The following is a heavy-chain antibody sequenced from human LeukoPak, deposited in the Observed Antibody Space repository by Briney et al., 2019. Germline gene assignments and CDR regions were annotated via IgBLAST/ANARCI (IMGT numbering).Heavy chain of an antibody. V-gene: IGHV3-23*01. D-gene: IGHD2-15*01. CDR2: ISGSGGST. CDR3: AKDSVVVAATILNY. J-gene: IGHJ4*02. CDR1: GFTFSRYA. Sequence: GGSLRLSCAASGFTFSRYAMSWVRQAPGKGLEWVSAISGSGGSTYYADSVKGRFTISRDNSKNTLYLQMNSLRAEDTAVYYCAKDSVVVAATILNYWGQGTLVTVSS.